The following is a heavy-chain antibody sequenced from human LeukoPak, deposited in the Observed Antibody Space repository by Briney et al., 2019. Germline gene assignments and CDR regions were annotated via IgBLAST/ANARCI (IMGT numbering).Heavy chain of an antibody. Sequence: SETLSLTCAVYGGSFSGYYWSWIRQPPGKGLEWIGEINHSGSTNYNPSLKSRVTISVDTSKNQFSLKLSSVTAADTAVYYCARGIAAAKPCRWGYWGQGTLVTVSS. D-gene: IGHD6-13*01. V-gene: IGHV4-34*01. CDR2: INHSGST. CDR1: GGSFSGYY. J-gene: IGHJ4*02. CDR3: ARGIAAAKPCRWGY.